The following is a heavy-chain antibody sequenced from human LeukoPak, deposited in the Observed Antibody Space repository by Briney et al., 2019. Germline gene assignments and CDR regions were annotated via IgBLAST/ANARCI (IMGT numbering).Heavy chain of an antibody. V-gene: IGHV3-30-3*01. CDR3: ARLKYSSSSTLDY. D-gene: IGHD6-6*01. Sequence: GGSLRLSCVASGFTFTKYAMDWVRQAPGKGLEWVASISFDDTNKVYSDSVKGRFTVSRDTSNNTLYLQMNSLRAEDTAVYYCARLKYSSSSTLDYWGQGTLVTVSS. J-gene: IGHJ4*02. CDR1: GFTFTKYA. CDR2: ISFDDTNK.